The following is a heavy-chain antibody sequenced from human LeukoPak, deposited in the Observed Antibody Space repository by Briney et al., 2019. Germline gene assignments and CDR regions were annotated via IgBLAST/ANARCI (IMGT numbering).Heavy chain of an antibody. CDR1: GFTFSSYA. Sequence: TGGSLRLSCAASGFTFSSYAMSWIRQPPGKGLEWIGEINHSGSTNYNPSLKSRVTISVDTSKNQFSLKLSSVTAADTAVYYCARVRYCSSSSSCPWGQGTLVTVSS. D-gene: IGHD2-2*01. CDR3: ARVRYCSSSSSCP. V-gene: IGHV4-34*01. J-gene: IGHJ5*02. CDR2: INHSGST.